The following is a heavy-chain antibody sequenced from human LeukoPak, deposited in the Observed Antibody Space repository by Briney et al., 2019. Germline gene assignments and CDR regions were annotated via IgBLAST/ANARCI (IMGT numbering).Heavy chain of an antibody. Sequence: GASVKVSCKVSGYTLTELSMHWVRQAPGKGLEWMGGFDPEDGETIYAQKFQGRVTMTEDTSTDTAYMELSSLRSEDTDVYYCATFILGFSWYDFWRGAFDIWAKGQWSPSLQ. CDR2: FDPEDGET. CDR3: ATFILGFSWYDFWRGAFDI. D-gene: IGHD3-3*01. CDR1: GYTLTELS. V-gene: IGHV1-24*01. J-gene: IGHJ3*02.